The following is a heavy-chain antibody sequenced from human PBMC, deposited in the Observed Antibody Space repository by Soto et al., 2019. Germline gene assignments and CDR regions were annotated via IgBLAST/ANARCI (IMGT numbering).Heavy chain of an antibody. Sequence: QVPLVQSGAEVEKPGSSLKVSCKASGDTFSSYSFTWVRQAPGQGLEWMGRIIPILGITNYAQKFQGRVTITADKSTSTAYMELSSLRSEDTAVYYCATDKDSTYDYWGQGTLVTVSS. CDR3: ATDKDSTYDY. J-gene: IGHJ4*02. CDR1: GDTFSSYS. D-gene: IGHD4-4*01. V-gene: IGHV1-69*08. CDR2: IIPILGIT.